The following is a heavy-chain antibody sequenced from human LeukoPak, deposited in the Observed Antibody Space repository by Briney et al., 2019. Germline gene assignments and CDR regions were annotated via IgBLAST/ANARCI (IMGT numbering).Heavy chain of an antibody. V-gene: IGHV1-2*02. CDR3: ARDATLYYDSSGYYDGPDY. Sequence: ASVKVSCKASGYTFTGYYMHWVRQAPGQGLGWMGWINPNSGGTNYAQKFQGRVTMTRDTSISTAYMELSRLRSDDTAVYYCARDATLYYDSSGYYDGPDYWGQGTLVTVSS. CDR1: GYTFTGYY. D-gene: IGHD3-22*01. CDR2: INPNSGGT. J-gene: IGHJ4*02.